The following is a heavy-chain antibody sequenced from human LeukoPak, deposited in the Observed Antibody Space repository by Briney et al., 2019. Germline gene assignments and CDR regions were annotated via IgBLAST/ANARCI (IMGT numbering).Heavy chain of an antibody. J-gene: IGHJ4*02. CDR2: ISSSGSYI. V-gene: IGHV3-21*01. CDR1: GFTFSSYS. CDR3: VRDRGSRAGSDY. D-gene: IGHD3-10*01. Sequence: GGSLRLSCAASGFTFSSYSMNWVRQAPGKGLEWVSSISSSGSYIYYADSVKGRFTISRDNAKNSLYLQMNNLRVEDTAVYYCVRDRGSRAGSDYWGQGTRVTVSS.